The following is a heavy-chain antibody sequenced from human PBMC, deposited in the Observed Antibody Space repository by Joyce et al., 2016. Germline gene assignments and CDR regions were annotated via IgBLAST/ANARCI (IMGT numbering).Heavy chain of an antibody. D-gene: IGHD5-18*01. CDR1: GFTVTSKY. J-gene: IGHJ4*02. Sequence: EVQLVESGGGLVQPGGSLRLSCVVSGFTVTSKYISWVRQAPGKGAEWVSVLYTAGTTFYADSVKGRFTISRHSSRSTVYLQLNSLRTEDTAVYYCATLRSGYSSSSSMFDYWGQGTLVTVSS. CDR2: LYTAGTT. V-gene: IGHV3-53*04. CDR3: ATLRSGYSSSSSMFDY.